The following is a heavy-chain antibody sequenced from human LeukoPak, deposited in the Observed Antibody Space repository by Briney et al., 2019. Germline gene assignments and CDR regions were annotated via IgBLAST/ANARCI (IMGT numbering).Heavy chain of an antibody. Sequence: SETLSLTSTVTGGSISSYYWSWLRQPAAQGLEWFGRIYTSGSTNNNPSLKRRGTISVDTSNNQFSLKLSSVTAADTAVYYCAREMGITIFGVVILYYFDYWGQGTLVTVSS. CDR2: IYTSGST. D-gene: IGHD3-3*01. CDR3: AREMGITIFGVVILYYFDY. J-gene: IGHJ4*02. CDR1: GGSISSYY. V-gene: IGHV4-4*07.